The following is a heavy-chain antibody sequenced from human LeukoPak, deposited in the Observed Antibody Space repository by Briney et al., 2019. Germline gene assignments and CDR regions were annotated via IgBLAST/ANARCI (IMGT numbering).Heavy chain of an antibody. CDR2: ISDGGDAT. Sequence: ETLSLTCTVSGGSISSYYWSWIRQPPGKGLEWVSSISDGGDATGYAESVKGRFTISRDNSKATVWLQMNSLRAEDTAHYYCAKSDCGGDGCKLLNYWAQGTLVTVSS. V-gene: IGHV3-23*01. CDR3: AKSDCGGDGCKLLNY. J-gene: IGHJ4*02. CDR1: GGSISSYY. D-gene: IGHD2-21*01.